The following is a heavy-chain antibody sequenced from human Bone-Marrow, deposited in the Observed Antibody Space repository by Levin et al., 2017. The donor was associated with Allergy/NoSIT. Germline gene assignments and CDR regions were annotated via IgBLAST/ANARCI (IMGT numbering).Heavy chain of an antibody. CDR3: ARRAASPGWDRWEDWYFDL. CDR2: IRSKAMSDAT. Sequence: PGGSLRLSCAASGFIISGSTIHWVRQASGKGLEWVGRIRSKAMSDATAYAASVKGRFTISRDDSKSTAYLQMNSLKTEDTAVYYCARRAASPGWDRWEDWYFDLWGRGTLVTVSS. J-gene: IGHJ2*01. V-gene: IGHV3-73*01. CDR1: GFIISGST. D-gene: IGHD1-26*01.